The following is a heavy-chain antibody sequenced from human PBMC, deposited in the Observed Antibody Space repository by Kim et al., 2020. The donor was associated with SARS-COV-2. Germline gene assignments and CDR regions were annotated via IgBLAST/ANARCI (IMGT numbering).Heavy chain of an antibody. CDR3: TTDRSRVLGTY. J-gene: IGHJ4*02. CDR1: GFTFSNTW. V-gene: IGHV3-15*01. CDR2: IKSKTDGATT. Sequence: GGSLRLSCAASGFTFSNTWMSWVRQAPGKGLEWVGRIKSKTDGATTDYAAPVKGRFTISRDDSKNTLYLQMNSLKTEDTAVYFCTTDRSRVLGTYWGQGTLVTVSS. D-gene: IGHD6-13*01.